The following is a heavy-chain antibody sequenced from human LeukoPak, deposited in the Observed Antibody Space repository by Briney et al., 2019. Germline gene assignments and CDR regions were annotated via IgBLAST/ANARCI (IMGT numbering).Heavy chain of an antibody. J-gene: IGHJ6*02. CDR2: IVVGSDST. Sequence: ASVKVSFKASGFTFSNSAFQWVRQARGQRLEWIGWIVVGSDSTKYAQKFQERVSITRDMSTSTVYMELSSLRSEDTAVYYCTAEIYRGHVYSYYYGMDVWGQGTTVTVFS. CDR3: TAEIYRGHVYSYYYGMDV. V-gene: IGHV1-58*01. D-gene: IGHD5-12*01. CDR1: GFTFSNSA.